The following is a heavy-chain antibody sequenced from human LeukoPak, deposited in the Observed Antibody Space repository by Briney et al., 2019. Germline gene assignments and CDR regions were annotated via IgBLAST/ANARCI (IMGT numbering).Heavy chain of an antibody. Sequence: GESLKISCKGSGYSFSSYWIGWVRQMPGKGLEWMGIIYPGDSDTGYSPSFQGQVTISADKSISTAYLQWSSLKTSDTAMYYCARHAGPADYDSSGYPTGHWFDPWGQGTLVTVSS. CDR1: GYSFSSYW. CDR2: IYPGDSDT. D-gene: IGHD3-22*01. CDR3: ARHAGPADYDSSGYPTGHWFDP. V-gene: IGHV5-51*01. J-gene: IGHJ5*02.